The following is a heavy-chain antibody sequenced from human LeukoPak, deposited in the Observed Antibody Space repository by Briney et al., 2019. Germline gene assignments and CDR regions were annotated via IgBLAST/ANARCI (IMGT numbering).Heavy chain of an antibody. Sequence: WVRQPPGKGLEWIGSIYYSGITYYNPSLKSRVTISVDTSKNQFSLKLGSVTAADTAVYYCARKKRITIFGMVITPFDPWGQGTLVTVSS. CDR2: IYYSGIT. CDR3: ARKKRITIFGMVITPFDP. V-gene: IGHV4-39*01. D-gene: IGHD3-3*01. J-gene: IGHJ5*02.